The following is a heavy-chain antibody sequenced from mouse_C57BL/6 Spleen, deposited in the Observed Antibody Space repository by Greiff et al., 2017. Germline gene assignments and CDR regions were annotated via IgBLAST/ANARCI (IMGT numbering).Heavy chain of an antibody. D-gene: IGHD2-4*01. CDR3: ARWDYAEDAWFAY. CDR1: GYTFTSYW. J-gene: IGHJ3*01. Sequence: VQLQQPGTELVKPGASVKLSCKASGYTFTSYWMHWVKQRPGQGLEWIGNINPSNGGTNYNEKFKSKATLTVDKSSSTAYMQLSSLTSEDSAVYYCARWDYAEDAWFAYWGQGTLVTVSA. CDR2: INPSNGGT. V-gene: IGHV1-53*01.